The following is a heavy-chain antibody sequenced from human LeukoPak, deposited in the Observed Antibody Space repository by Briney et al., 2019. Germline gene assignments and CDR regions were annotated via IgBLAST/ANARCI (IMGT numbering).Heavy chain of an antibody. V-gene: IGHV4-4*09. Sequence: SETLPLTCTVSGGSISSYYWSWIRQPPGKGLEWIGYIYTSGSTNYNPSLKSRVTISVDTSKNQFSLKLSSVTAADTAVYYCARFNTYYDFWSGRRKAFDIWGQGTMVTVSS. CDR2: IYTSGST. D-gene: IGHD3-3*01. CDR1: GGSISSYY. CDR3: ARFNTYYDFWSGRRKAFDI. J-gene: IGHJ3*02.